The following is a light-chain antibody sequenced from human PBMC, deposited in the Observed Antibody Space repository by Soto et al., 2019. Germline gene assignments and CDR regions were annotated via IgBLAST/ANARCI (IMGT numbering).Light chain of an antibody. V-gene: IGLV2-23*02. Sequence: QSVLTQPASVSGSPGQSITISCTGTSSDIGDYNYVSWYQQHPDRAPKLIIYEANKRPSGVSDRFSGSRSGTTASLTISALQAEDEADYSCYSFAGGATFVFGGGTKLTVL. J-gene: IGLJ2*01. CDR3: YSFAGGATFV. CDR2: EAN. CDR1: SSDIGDYNY.